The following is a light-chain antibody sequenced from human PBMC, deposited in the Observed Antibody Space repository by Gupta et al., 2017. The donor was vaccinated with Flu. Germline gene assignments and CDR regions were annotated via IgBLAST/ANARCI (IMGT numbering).Light chain of an antibody. V-gene: IGKV2-30*01. CDR2: LVS. CDR1: QGLVYSDGNTY. Sequence: ISCRSSQGLVYSDGNTYWHWFQQRPGQTPRRLIHLVSYRDSGVPDRFSGSGSGTDFTLKISRVEAEDVGVYFCMQGAHWPWAFGQGTKVEIK. CDR3: MQGAHWPWA. J-gene: IGKJ1*01.